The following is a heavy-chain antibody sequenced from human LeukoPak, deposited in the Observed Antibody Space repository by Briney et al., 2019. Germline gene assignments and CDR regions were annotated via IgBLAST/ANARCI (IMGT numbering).Heavy chain of an antibody. J-gene: IGHJ4*02. V-gene: IGHV4-39*07. CDR1: GGSISISSHY. CDR2: IYYSGNT. D-gene: IGHD6-19*01. CDR3: ARERVSSGSPHFDY. Sequence: SETLSLTCTVSGGSISISSHYWGWIRQPPGKGLEWIGTIYYSGNTYYNPSLKSRVTISVDTSENQFSLKLSSVTAADTAVYYCARERVSSGSPHFDYWGQGTLVTVSS.